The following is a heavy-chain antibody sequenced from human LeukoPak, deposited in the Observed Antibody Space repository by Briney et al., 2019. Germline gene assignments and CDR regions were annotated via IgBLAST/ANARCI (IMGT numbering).Heavy chain of an antibody. J-gene: IGHJ4*02. CDR3: ARQDGDADYYFDN. V-gene: IGHV5-51*01. D-gene: IGHD4-17*01. Sequence: GESLKISCKGSGYTFSTYWIAWVRQMPGKGLEWMGIIYPGDSDTRYSPSFQGQVTVSVDKSISTAYLQWNSLKASDTAMYYCARQDGDADYYFDNWGQGTLVTVSS. CDR2: IYPGDSDT. CDR1: GYTFSTYW.